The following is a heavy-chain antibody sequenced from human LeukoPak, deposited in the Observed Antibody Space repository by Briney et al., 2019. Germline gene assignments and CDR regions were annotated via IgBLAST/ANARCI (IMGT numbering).Heavy chain of an antibody. Sequence: GTLRLSCAASGFTFSSYGMSWIRQPSGKGLEWIGSIYYSGSTYYNPSLKSRVTISVDTSKDQFSLKLSSVTAADTAVYYCARHYGSGSYYNPTYYYYYYMDVWGKGTTVTISS. J-gene: IGHJ6*03. V-gene: IGHV4-39*01. CDR1: GFTFSSYG. D-gene: IGHD3-10*01. CDR2: IYYSGST. CDR3: ARHYGSGSYYNPTYYYYYYMDV.